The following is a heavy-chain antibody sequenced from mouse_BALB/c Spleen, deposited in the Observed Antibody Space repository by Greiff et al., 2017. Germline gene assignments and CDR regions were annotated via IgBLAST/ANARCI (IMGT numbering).Heavy chain of an antibody. Sequence: EVQGVESGGGLVQPGGSRKLSCAASGFTFRSFGMHWVRQAPEKGLEWVAYISSGSSTIYYADTVKGRFTISRDNPKNTLFLQMTSLRSEDTAMYYCASGLLPNYYAMDYWGQGTSVTVSS. V-gene: IGHV5-17*02. D-gene: IGHD2-3*01. CDR1: GFTFRSFG. CDR3: ASGLLPNYYAMDY. J-gene: IGHJ4*01. CDR2: ISSGSSTI.